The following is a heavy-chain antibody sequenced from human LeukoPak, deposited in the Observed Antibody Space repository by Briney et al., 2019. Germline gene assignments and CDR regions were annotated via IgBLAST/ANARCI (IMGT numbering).Heavy chain of an antibody. V-gene: IGHV3-53*01. CDR2: IYSAGNT. CDR1: GFTVSSDH. D-gene: IGHD1-26*01. CDR3: ARVWELSFDY. J-gene: IGHJ4*02. Sequence: PGGSLRLSCAASGFTVSSDHMSWVRQAPGEGVEWVSVIYSAGNTYYTDSVKGRFTISRDNSKNTVYLQMNSLRAEDTAVYYCARVWELSFDYWGQGTLVTVSS.